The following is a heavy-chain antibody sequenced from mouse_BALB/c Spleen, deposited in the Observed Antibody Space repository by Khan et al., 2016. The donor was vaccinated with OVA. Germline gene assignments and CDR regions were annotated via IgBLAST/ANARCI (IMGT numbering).Heavy chain of an antibody. D-gene: IGHD1-1*01. CDR2: ISYSGNT. CDR1: GYSITSDYA. V-gene: IGHV3-2*02. Sequence: EVQLQESGPGLVKPSQSLSLTCTVTGYSITSDYAWNWIRQFPGNNLEWMGFISYSGNTKYNPSLKSRFSITRATSKNQFFLQLNSVNTEDTATYYCARVYGGDFDYWGQGTSLTVSS. J-gene: IGHJ2*02. CDR3: ARVYGGDFDY.